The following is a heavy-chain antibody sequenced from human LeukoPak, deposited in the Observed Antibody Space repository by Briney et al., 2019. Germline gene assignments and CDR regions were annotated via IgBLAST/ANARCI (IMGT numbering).Heavy chain of an antibody. CDR2: IYTSGST. Sequence: PSETLSLTCTVSGVSISSGSYYWSWIRQPAGKGLEWIGRIYTSGSTNYNPSLKSRVTISVDTSKNQFSLKLSSVTAAGTAVYYCARGDWFDPWGQGTLVTVSS. J-gene: IGHJ5*02. CDR3: ARGDWFDP. CDR1: GVSISSGSYY. V-gene: IGHV4-61*02.